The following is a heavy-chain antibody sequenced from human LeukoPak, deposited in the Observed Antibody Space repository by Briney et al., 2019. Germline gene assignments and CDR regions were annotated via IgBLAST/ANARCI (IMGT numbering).Heavy chain of an antibody. J-gene: IGHJ4*02. CDR1: GYTFTSYY. CDR2: ISAYNGNT. CDR3: AREHVYDYDFWSGYYIRRPLDY. V-gene: IGHV1-18*04. Sequence: ASVKVSCKASGYTFTSYYMHWVRQAPGQGLEWMGWISAYNGNTNYAQKLQGRVTMTTDTSTSTAYMELRSLRSDDTAVYYCAREHVYDYDFWSGYYIRRPLDYWGQGTLVTVSS. D-gene: IGHD3-3*01.